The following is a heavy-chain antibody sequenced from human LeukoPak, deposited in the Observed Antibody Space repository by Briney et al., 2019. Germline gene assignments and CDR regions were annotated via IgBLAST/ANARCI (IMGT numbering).Heavy chain of an antibody. V-gene: IGHV3-48*04. D-gene: IGHD1-26*01. CDR1: GFTLNSYS. CDR3: AREVGAPMDDAFDI. CDR2: ISSSSSTI. Sequence: GGSLRLSCAASGFTLNSYSMNWARQAPGKGLEWVSYISSSSSTIYYADSVKGRFTISRDNAKNSLYLQMNSLRAEDTAVYYCAREVGAPMDDAFDIWGQGTMVTVSS. J-gene: IGHJ3*02.